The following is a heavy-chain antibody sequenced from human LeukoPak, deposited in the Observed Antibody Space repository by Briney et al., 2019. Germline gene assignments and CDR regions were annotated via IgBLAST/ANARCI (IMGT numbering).Heavy chain of an antibody. CDR1: GYTFTSYD. CDR3: ASGGGINYYHYYYGMDV. D-gene: IGHD1-26*01. Sequence: ASVKVSCKASGYTFTSYDINWVRQATGQGPEWMGWMNPNSGNTGYAQKFQGRVTMTRNTSISTAYMELSSLRSEDTAVYYCASGGGINYYHYYYGMDVWGQGTTVTVSS. J-gene: IGHJ6*02. V-gene: IGHV1-8*01. CDR2: MNPNSGNT.